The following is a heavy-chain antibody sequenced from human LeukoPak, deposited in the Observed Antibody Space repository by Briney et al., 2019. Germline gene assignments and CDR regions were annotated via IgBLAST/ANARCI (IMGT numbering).Heavy chain of an antibody. CDR1: GFTFSGYG. CDR2: ISKNGDTI. J-gene: IGHJ4*02. V-gene: IGHV3-48*02. Sequence: GGSLRLSCVGSGFTFSGYGMNWVRQAPGKGLEWISYISKNGDTIYYADSVKGRFTISRDDAKNSLYLQMNSLRDEDTAVCYCARDRSGPDYWGQGTLVTVSS. CDR3: ARDRSGPDY.